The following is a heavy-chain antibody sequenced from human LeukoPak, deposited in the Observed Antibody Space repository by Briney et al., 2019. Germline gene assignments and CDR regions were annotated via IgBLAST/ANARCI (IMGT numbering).Heavy chain of an antibody. CDR2: IWYDGSNK. V-gene: IGHV3-33*01. J-gene: IGHJ4*02. Sequence: GGPLRLSCAASGFTFSSYGMHWVRQAPGKGLEWVAVIWYDGSNKYYADSVKGRFTISRDNSKNTLYLQMNSLRAEDTAVYYCARDYCGGDCYPFDYWGQGTLVTVSS. D-gene: IGHD2-21*02. CDR3: ARDYCGGDCYPFDY. CDR1: GFTFSSYG.